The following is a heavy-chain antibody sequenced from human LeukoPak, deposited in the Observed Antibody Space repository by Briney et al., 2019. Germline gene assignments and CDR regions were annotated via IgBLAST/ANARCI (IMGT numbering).Heavy chain of an antibody. J-gene: IGHJ3*02. CDR2: IYTSGST. Sequence: PSETLSLTCTVSGVSISGYYWIWIRQPAGKGLEGIGRIYTSGSTNYNPSLKSRVTMSVDTSKNQFSLKLSYVTAADTAVYYCARGVTIFGVAGPNDAFDIWGQGTMVTVSS. V-gene: IGHV4-4*07. D-gene: IGHD3-3*01. CDR3: ARGVTIFGVAGPNDAFDI. CDR1: GVSISGYY.